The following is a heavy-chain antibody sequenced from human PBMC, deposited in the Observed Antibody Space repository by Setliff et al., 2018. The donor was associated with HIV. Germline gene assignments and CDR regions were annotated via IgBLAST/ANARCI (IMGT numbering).Heavy chain of an antibody. V-gene: IGHV4-34*01. J-gene: IGHJ6*02. D-gene: IGHD3-22*01. CDR1: GGSFSGYY. CDR2: INHSGST. CDR3: ARKHDDDRGGGMDV. Sequence: PSETLSLTCAVYGGSFSGYYWSWIRQPPGKGLEWIGEINHSGSTYYNPSLKSRVTISVDTSKNQFSLKLSSVTAADTAVYYCARKHDDDRGGGMDVWGQGTTVTVSS.